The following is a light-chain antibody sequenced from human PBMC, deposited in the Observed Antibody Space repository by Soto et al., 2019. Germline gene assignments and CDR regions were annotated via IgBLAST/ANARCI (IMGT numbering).Light chain of an antibody. Sequence: DIQMTQSPSTLSASVGDRVTITCRASQTISNLLAWYQQKPGRAPTLLIYKASTLESGVPSRFSGSGSGTEFTLTISSLQPVDFATYFCQQYNSYPLTFGQGTRLEI. CDR2: KAS. V-gene: IGKV1-5*03. CDR3: QQYNSYPLT. J-gene: IGKJ5*01. CDR1: QTISNL.